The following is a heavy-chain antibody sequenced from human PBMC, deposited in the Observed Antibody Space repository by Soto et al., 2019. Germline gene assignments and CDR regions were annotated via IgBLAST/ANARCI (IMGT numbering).Heavy chain of an antibody. D-gene: IGHD3-16*01. CDR1: GYTFSDFD. V-gene: IGHV1-8*01. CDR2: MNAKSGDT. Sequence: ASVKVSCKASGYTFSDFDINWLRQASGQGPEWMGWMNAKSGDTFFARRFQGKFNMTWDTSLSTAYMEVGSLTSDDTAMYYCARGNPFNYAGFDVWGQGTTVTVS. CDR3: ARGNPFNYAGFDV. J-gene: IGHJ6*02.